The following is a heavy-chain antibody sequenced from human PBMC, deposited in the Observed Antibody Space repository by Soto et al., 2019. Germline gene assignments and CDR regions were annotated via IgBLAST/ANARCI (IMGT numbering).Heavy chain of an antibody. CDR3: ARDGYCSGGSFYPF. V-gene: IGHV3-21*01. Sequence: GGSLRLSCAASGFTFSSYSMNWVRQAPGKGLEWVSSISSSSSYIYYADSVKGRFTISRDNAKNSLYLQMNSLRAEDTAVYYCARDGYCSGGSFYPFWGQGTLVTVSS. J-gene: IGHJ4*02. CDR1: GFTFSSYS. CDR2: ISSSSSYI. D-gene: IGHD2-15*01.